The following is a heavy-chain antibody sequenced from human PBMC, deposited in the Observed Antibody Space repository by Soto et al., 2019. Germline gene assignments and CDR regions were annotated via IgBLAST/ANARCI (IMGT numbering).Heavy chain of an antibody. Sequence: GASVKVSCKASGYRFIDYFMHWVRRAPGQGLEWMGWINPKCGATKIAQKFQGRITMTRDKSINTVFMELSRLTSDDTAVYFCAREYNWHFQGWTAYRGLGTVVTDSS. CDR3: AREYNWHFQGWTAY. D-gene: IGHD1-7*01. CDR2: INPKCGAT. V-gene: IGHV1-2*02. J-gene: IGHJ4*02. CDR1: GYRFIDYF.